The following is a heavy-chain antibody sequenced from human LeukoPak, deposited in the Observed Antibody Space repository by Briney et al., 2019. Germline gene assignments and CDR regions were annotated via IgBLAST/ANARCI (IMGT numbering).Heavy chain of an antibody. CDR1: GGSISSYY. D-gene: IGHD6-19*01. CDR2: IYYSGST. V-gene: IGHV4-59*01. CDR3: ARGGARQQWLVRARIPVAAKFDP. Sequence: SETLSLTCTVSGGSISSYYWSWIRQPPGKGLEWFGYIYYSGSTNYNPSLKSRVTISVDTSKNQFSLKLSSVTAADTAVYYCARGGARQQWLVRARIPVAAKFDPWGQGTLVTVSS. J-gene: IGHJ5*02.